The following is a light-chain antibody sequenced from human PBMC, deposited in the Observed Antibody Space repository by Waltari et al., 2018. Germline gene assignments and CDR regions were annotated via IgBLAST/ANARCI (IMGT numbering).Light chain of an antibody. V-gene: IGKV3-15*01. J-gene: IGKJ1*01. CDR3: QHYNNWPPLT. CDR1: QSVSSN. CDR2: GAS. Sequence: EIVMTQSPATLSVSPGERATLSCRASQSVSSNLAWYQQKPGQAPRLLISGASTRATGIPARFSGSGSGTEFTLTISSLQSEDFAVYYCQHYNNWPPLTFGQGTKVEIK.